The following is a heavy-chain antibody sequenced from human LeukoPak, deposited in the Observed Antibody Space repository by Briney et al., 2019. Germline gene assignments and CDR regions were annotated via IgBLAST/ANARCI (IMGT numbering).Heavy chain of an antibody. CDR1: GFTFTNYW. J-gene: IGHJ4*02. V-gene: IGHV3-7*01. D-gene: IGHD1-14*01. Sequence: GGSLRLSCAASGFTFTNYWMAWVRQAPGKGREWVANIKEDGSAKYYVDSVKGRFTISRDNAKNSLYLQMSSLRVEDTAVYYCARDSGYNTFDYWGQGALVAVSS. CDR2: IKEDGSAK. CDR3: ARDSGYNTFDY.